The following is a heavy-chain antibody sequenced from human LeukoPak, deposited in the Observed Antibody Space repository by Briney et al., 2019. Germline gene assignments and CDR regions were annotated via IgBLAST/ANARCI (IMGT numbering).Heavy chain of an antibody. CDR2: IYYSGST. V-gene: IGHV4-59*01. CDR3: ARSSYYYYGMDV. Sequence: PSETLSLTCTVSGGSISSYYCSWIRQPPGKGLEWIGYIYYSGSTNYNPSLKSRVTISVVTSKNQFSLKLSSVTAADTAVYYCARSSYYYYGMDVWGQRTTVTVSS. CDR1: GGSISSYY. J-gene: IGHJ6*02.